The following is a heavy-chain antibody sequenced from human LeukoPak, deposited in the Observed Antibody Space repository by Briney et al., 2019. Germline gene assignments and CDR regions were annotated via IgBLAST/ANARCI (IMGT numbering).Heavy chain of an antibody. Sequence: ASVKVSCKASGYTFTSYAMNWVRQAPGQGLEWMGWINTNTGNPTYAQGFTGRFVFSLDTSVSTAYLQISSLKAEDTAVYYCARAGLRYFDWFLVPLDYWGQGTLVTVSS. CDR2: INTNTGNP. J-gene: IGHJ4*02. D-gene: IGHD3-9*01. CDR1: GYTFTSYA. V-gene: IGHV7-4-1*02. CDR3: ARAGLRYFDWFLVPLDY.